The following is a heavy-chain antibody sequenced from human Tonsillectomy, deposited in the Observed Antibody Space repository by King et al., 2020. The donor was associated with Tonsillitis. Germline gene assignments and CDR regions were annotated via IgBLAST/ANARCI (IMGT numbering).Heavy chain of an antibody. CDR3: VKGGAGRWYLPGYDY. V-gene: IGHV3-23*04. CDR2: VSGSGDGT. J-gene: IGHJ4*02. D-gene: IGHD6-13*01. Sequence: VQLVESGGGLVQPGGSLRLSCAASGFTFSSSAMAWVRQAPGGGLEWVAAVSGSGDGTFYAASVKGRFTIFRDNSKNTLYLQMNSLRDEDTAVYYCVKGGAGRWYLPGYDYWGQGTQVTVSS. CDR1: GFTFSSSA.